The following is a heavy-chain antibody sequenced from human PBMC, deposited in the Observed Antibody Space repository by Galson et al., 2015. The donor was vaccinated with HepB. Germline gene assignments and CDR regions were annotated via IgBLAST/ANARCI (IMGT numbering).Heavy chain of an antibody. CDR1: GFTFRSYA. D-gene: IGHD4-11*01. CDR3: AKTHDYSNYADY. J-gene: IGHJ4*02. CDR2: MSGSGGST. Sequence: SLRLSCTASGFTFRSYAMSWVRQAPGKGLEWVSGMSGSGGSTYYADSVKGRFTISRDNSKNTLYLQMNSLRAEDTAVYYCAKTHDYSNYADYWGQGTLVTVSS. V-gene: IGHV3-23*01.